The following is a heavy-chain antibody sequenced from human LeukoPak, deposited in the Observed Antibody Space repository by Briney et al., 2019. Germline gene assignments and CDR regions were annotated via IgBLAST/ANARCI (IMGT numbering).Heavy chain of an antibody. Sequence: PSETLSLTCAVYGGSFSGYYWSWIRQPPGKGLEWIGEINHSGSTNYNPSLKSRVTISVDTSKNQFSLKLSSVTAADTAVYYCARHVERRGYSYGEGYYYYMDVWGKGTTVTISS. J-gene: IGHJ6*03. CDR1: GGSFSGYY. CDR2: INHSGST. V-gene: IGHV4-34*01. CDR3: ARHVERRGYSYGEGYYYYMDV. D-gene: IGHD5-18*01.